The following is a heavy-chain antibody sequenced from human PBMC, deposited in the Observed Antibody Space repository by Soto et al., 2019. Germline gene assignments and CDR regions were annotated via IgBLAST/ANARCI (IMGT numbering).Heavy chain of an antibody. V-gene: IGHV3-33*01. Sequence: QVHLVESGGGIVQPGGSLTLSCSVSDFAFRLHGIHWVRQTPGKGLAWVARVWHDGTRNYFRESVRGRFTISRDSAKNKVYLQMNNLRGDDSALYFFARDRSSSYSYAMDLWGQGTTVTVSS. D-gene: IGHD3-10*01. CDR2: VWHDGTRN. CDR1: DFAFRLHG. CDR3: ARDRSSSYSYAMDL. J-gene: IGHJ6*02.